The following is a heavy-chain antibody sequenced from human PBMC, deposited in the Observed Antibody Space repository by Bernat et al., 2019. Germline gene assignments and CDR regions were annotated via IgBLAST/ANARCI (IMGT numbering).Heavy chain of an antibody. CDR1: GYSFTSYW. Sequence: EVQLVQSGAEVKKPGESLRISCKGSGYSFTSYWISWVRQMPGKGLEWMGRIDPSDSYTNYSPSFQGHVTITADKSISTACLQWSSLKASDTAMYYCARLSDDFWGGYYHFDPWGQGTLVTVSS. D-gene: IGHD3-3*01. V-gene: IGHV5-10-1*03. CDR3: ARLSDDFWGGYYHFDP. CDR2: IDPSDSYT. J-gene: IGHJ5*02.